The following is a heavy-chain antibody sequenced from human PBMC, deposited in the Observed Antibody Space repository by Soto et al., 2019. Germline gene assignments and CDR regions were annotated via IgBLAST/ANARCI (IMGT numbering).Heavy chain of an antibody. D-gene: IGHD6-6*01. Sequence: EVQLLESGGGWVQPGESLRLSCAASGFTFSSYAMSWVRQAPGKGLEWVSVSSGSDDRKYYADYVKGRFTISRDNSKNTLYLQMNRLRAEDTAVYYCAKRSSSSTFASWGQGTLVTFSS. CDR2: SSGSDDRK. CDR1: GFTFSSYA. V-gene: IGHV3-23*01. CDR3: AKRSSSSTFAS. J-gene: IGHJ4*02.